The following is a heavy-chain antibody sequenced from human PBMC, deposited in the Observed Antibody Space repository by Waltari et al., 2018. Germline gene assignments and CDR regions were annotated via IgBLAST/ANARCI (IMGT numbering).Heavy chain of an antibody. CDR3: ARANPTDAFDI. CDR1: GGSISSYY. CDR2: IYYSGCT. V-gene: IGHV4-59*01. J-gene: IGHJ3*02. Sequence: QVQLQESGPGLVKPSETLSLTCTVSGGSISSYYWSWIRQPPGNGLEWIGYIYYSGCTNDNPSLKSRVTISVDTSKNQFSRKLSSVTAADTAVYYCARANPTDAFDIWGQGTMVTVSS.